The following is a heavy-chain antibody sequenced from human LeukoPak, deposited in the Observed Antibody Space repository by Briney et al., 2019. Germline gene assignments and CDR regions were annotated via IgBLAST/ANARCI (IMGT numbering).Heavy chain of an antibody. CDR3: ARVTGYIVADYFDY. V-gene: IGHV4-59*01. J-gene: IGHJ4*02. CDR1: GGSLSGYF. D-gene: IGHD6-25*01. CDR2: IYYSGST. Sequence: SETLSLTCGVYGGSLSGYFWSWIRQPPGKGLEWIGYIYYSGSTNYNPSLKSRVTISVDTSKNQFSLRLSSVTAADTAVYYCARVTGYIVADYFDYWGQGTLVTVSS.